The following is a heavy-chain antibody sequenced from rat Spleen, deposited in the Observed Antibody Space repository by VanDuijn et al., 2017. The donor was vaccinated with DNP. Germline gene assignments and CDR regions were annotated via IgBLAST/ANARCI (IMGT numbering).Heavy chain of an antibody. Sequence: EVQLQESGSGLVKPSQSLSLTCSVTGYSITSNYWGWIRKFPGNKMEYIGHISYSGSTNYNPSLRSRISITRDTSKNHFFLHLNSVTTEDTATYYCTTEGDISSYWYFDFWGPGTMVTVSS. D-gene: IGHD4-1*01. V-gene: IGHV3-1*01. CDR1: GYSITSNY. CDR2: ISYSGST. J-gene: IGHJ1*01. CDR3: TTEGDISSYWYFDF.